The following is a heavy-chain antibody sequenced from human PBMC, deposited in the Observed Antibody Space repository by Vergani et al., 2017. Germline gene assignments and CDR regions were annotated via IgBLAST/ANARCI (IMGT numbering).Heavy chain of an antibody. Sequence: QVQVVQSGAEVKKPGASVKVSCKASGYTFTSYYMHWVRQAPGQGLEWMGIINPSGGSTTYAQKFQGRVTMTRDTSTSTVYMELSSLRSEDTAVYYRARDGQVSPYIGGMDVWGQGTTVTVSS. CDR1: GYTFTSYY. CDR2: INPSGGST. CDR3: ARDGQVSPYIGGMDV. V-gene: IGHV1-46*03. J-gene: IGHJ6*02. D-gene: IGHD2-15*01.